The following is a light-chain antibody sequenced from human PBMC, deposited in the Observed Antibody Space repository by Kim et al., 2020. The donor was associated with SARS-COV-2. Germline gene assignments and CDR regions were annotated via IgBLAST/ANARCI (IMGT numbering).Light chain of an antibody. CDR1: QGITNT. CDR2: AAS. CDR3: QKNNSAPWT. V-gene: IGKV1-27*01. J-gene: IGKJ1*01. Sequence: DIQMTQSPSSLSVSVGDRVTITCRASQGITNTLAWYQQKPGKVPQLLIYAASALQSGVPSRFSGSGSGTDFTLTNSSLQPEDVATYYCQKNNSAPWTFGQGTKGEIK.